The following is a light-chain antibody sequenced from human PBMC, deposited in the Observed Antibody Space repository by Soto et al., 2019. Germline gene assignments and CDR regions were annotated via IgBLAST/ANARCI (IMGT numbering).Light chain of an antibody. CDR3: QQYGSSSWT. CDR2: DAS. CDR1: QTVSRN. V-gene: IGKV3-20*01. Sequence: EVVMTQSPATLSVSPGERATLSCRASQTVSRNLAWYQQKPGQAPRLLIYDASSRATGIPDRFSGGGSGTDFTLTISRLEPEDFAVYYCQQYGSSSWTFGQGTKVDI. J-gene: IGKJ1*01.